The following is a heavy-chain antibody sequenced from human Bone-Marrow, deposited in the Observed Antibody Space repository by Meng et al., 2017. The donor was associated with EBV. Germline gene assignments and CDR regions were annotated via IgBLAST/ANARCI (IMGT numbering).Heavy chain of an antibody. Sequence: EAEVKEAGGGLVQPGGSLRLFCVGFGISAYWMHWVRQVPGKGLVWVSRINEDGSVINYADSVKGRFTISRDNAKNTVSLQMNSLRAEDTAVYYCAKDCFGARDYWGQGTLVTVSS. CDR3: AKDCFGARDY. D-gene: IGHD1-26*01. J-gene: IGHJ4*02. CDR1: GISAYW. V-gene: IGHV3-74*01. CDR2: INEDGSVI.